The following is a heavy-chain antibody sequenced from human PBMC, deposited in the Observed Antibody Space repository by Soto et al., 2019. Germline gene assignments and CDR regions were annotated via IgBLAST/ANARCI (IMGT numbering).Heavy chain of an antibody. CDR2: INAANGNT. Sequence: ASVKVSCKASGYTFTSHAIHWVRQAPGQRLEWMGWINAANGNTKYSQEFQGRVTITRDTSASTAYMELSSLRSEDTAVYYCARAVAVAADFDYWGQGTLVTVSS. V-gene: IGHV1-3*01. J-gene: IGHJ4*02. D-gene: IGHD6-19*01. CDR1: GYTFTSHA. CDR3: ARAVAVAADFDY.